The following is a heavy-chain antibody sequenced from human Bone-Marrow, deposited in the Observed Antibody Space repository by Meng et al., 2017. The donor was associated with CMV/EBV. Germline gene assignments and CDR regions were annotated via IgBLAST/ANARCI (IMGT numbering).Heavy chain of an antibody. V-gene: IGHV1-46*01. Sequence: QVQLVQSGAEVKKPGASVKVSCEASGYTFGTFYIHWVRQASGQGLXWMGAIRPSDSDKNYAQKFQGRVSMTRDMSTSTVDMELSSLTSEDTAVYYCARTWGYWGQGTLVTVSS. CDR1: GYTFGTFY. CDR2: IRPSDSDK. D-gene: IGHD3-16*01. J-gene: IGHJ4*02. CDR3: ARTWGY.